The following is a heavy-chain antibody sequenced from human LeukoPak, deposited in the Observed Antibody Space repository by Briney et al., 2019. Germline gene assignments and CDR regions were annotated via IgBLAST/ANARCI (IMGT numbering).Heavy chain of an antibody. D-gene: IGHD6-13*01. J-gene: IGHJ4*02. CDR1: GGSISSYY. CDR3: ARDRGGIAPDY. Sequence: SETLSLTCTVSGGSISSYYWSWIRQPPGKGLEWIGYIYYSGSTNYNPSLKSRVTISVDTSKNQFSLKLSSVTAADTAVFYCARDRGGIAPDYWGQGTLVTVSS. V-gene: IGHV4-59*01. CDR2: IYYSGST.